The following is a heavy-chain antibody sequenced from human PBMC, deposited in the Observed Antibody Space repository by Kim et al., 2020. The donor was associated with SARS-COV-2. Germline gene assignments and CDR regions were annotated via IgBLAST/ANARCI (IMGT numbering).Heavy chain of an antibody. Sequence: GGSLRLSCAASGFTFSSYGMHWVRQAPGKGLEWVAVISYDGSNKYYADSVKGRFTISRDNSKNTLYLQMNSLRAEDTAVYYCAKDQEGDDIVATIDYWGQGTLVTVSS. CDR1: GFTFSSYG. CDR2: ISYDGSNK. CDR3: AKDQEGDDIVATIDY. V-gene: IGHV3-30*18. D-gene: IGHD5-12*01. J-gene: IGHJ4*02.